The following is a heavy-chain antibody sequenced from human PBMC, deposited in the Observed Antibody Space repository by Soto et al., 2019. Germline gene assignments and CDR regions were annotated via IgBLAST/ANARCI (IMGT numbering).Heavy chain of an antibody. J-gene: IGHJ5*02. V-gene: IGHV4-31*03. CDR2: IYHSGST. CDR3: ARDGAGAYGLGWFDP. Sequence: QVQLQESGPGLVKPSQTLSLTCTVSGDSISRGGYYWNWLRQHPRKGLEWIGYIYHSGSTIYNPSLKSRVTIAGDTSKNRLSLELSNVTAAERAVYYCARDGAGAYGLGWFDPWGQGILVTVSS. CDR1: GDSISRGGYY. D-gene: IGHD2-21*01.